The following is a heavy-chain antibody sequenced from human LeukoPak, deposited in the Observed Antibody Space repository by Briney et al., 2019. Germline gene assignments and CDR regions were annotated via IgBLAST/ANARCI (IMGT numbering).Heavy chain of an antibody. CDR2: ISAYNGNT. CDR3: ARLSGNYPLDY. J-gene: IGHJ4*02. CDR1: GYIFNNDG. Sequence: ASEKVSCKASGYIFNNDGISWVRQAPGQGLEWMGWISAYNGNTNYAQKLQGRVTMTTDTSTSTAYMEVRNLRSDDTAVYYCARLSGNYPLDYWGQGTLVTVSS. V-gene: IGHV1-18*01. D-gene: IGHD1-26*01.